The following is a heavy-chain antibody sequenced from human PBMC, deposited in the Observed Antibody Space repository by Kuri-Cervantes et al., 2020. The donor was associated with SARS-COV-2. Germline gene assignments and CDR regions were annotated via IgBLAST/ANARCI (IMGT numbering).Heavy chain of an antibody. CDR3: ARDGGGYYDSSGYYGQLGFDY. Sequence: GESLKISCAASGFTFSSYSMNWVRQATGKGLEWVSSISSSSSYIYYADSVKGRFTISRDNAKNSLYLQMNSLRDEDTAVYYCARDGGGYYDSSGYYGQLGFDYWGQGTLVTVSS. D-gene: IGHD3-22*01. J-gene: IGHJ4*02. V-gene: IGHV3-21*01. CDR1: GFTFSSYS. CDR2: ISSSSSYI.